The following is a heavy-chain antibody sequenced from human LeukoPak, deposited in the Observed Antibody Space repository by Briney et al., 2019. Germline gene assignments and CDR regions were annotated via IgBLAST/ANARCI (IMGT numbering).Heavy chain of an antibody. Sequence: GGSLRLSCAASGFTFSSYAMSWVRQAPGKGLEWVSAISGSGGSTYYADSVKGRFTISRDNSKNTLYLQMNSLRAEDTAVYYFAKWAAAGTYYYHPHLDVWGKGTTVTISS. CDR1: GFTFSSYA. V-gene: IGHV3-23*01. CDR3: AKWAAAGTYYYHPHLDV. CDR2: ISGSGGST. J-gene: IGHJ6*03. D-gene: IGHD6-13*01.